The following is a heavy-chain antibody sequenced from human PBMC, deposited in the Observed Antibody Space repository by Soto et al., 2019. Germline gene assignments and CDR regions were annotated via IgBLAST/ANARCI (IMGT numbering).Heavy chain of an antibody. J-gene: IGHJ3*02. D-gene: IGHD3-22*01. CDR2: IYYSGST. Sequence: SEIPSLTRPVSGGSVRTYHWRWVRQPPGEGLEWIAYIYYSGSTSYNPSLKSRVTISLDTSKNQFSLKLSSVTAADTAVYYCARTYDDSGPNSGGYGFDIWGPGTMVTVSS. CDR1: GGSVRTYH. CDR3: ARTYDDSGPNSGGYGFDI. V-gene: IGHV4-59*02.